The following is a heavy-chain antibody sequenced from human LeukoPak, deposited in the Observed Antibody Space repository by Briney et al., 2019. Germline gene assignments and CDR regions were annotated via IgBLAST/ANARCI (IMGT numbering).Heavy chain of an antibody. CDR2: ITSSSSYT. CDR1: GFTFSSYN. D-gene: IGHD1-26*01. Sequence: GGSLRLSCAASGFTFSSYNMNWVRQAPGKGLEWVSSITSSSSYTFYADSVKGRFTISRDNAKNSLYLQMNSLRAEDTAVYYCARVLGGVGVWNDAFDIWGQGTMVTVSS. CDR3: ARVLGGVGVWNDAFDI. J-gene: IGHJ3*02. V-gene: IGHV3-21*01.